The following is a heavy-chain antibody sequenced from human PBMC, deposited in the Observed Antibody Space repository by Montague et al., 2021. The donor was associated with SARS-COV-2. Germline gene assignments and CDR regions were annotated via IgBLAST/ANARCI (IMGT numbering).Heavy chain of an antibody. CDR3: VRDHPYGGPRGAYDI. CDR1: GGSITGYY. CDR2: IYDGGAV. J-gene: IGHJ3*02. D-gene: IGHD4-23*01. V-gene: IGHV4-59*01. Sequence: SLSLTCPVSGGSITGYYWSWLRRSPGKGLEWIAYIYDGGAVNYNPSLGSRVTISTDTSKNQLSLKVNSVTAADTAVYYCVRDHPYGGPRGAYDIWGQGTVVTVSS.